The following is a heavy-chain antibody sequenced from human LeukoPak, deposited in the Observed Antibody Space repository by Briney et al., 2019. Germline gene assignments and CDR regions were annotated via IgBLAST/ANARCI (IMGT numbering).Heavy chain of an antibody. V-gene: IGHV3-23*01. Sequence: PGGSLRLSCAASGFTFSSYAMSWVRQAPGKGLEWVSAISGSGGSTYYADSVKGRFTISRDNSKNTLYLQMNSLRVEDTAVYYCAKDGYDSSAYPYYFDYWGQGTLVTVSS. CDR3: AKDGYDSSAYPYYFDY. D-gene: IGHD3-22*01. CDR2: ISGSGGST. CDR1: GFTFSSYA. J-gene: IGHJ4*02.